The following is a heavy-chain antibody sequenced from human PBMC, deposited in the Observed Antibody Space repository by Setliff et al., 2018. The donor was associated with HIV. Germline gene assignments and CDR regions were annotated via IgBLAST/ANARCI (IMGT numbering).Heavy chain of an antibody. J-gene: IGHJ5*02. CDR2: VSTSSSEI. CDR1: GFTFSTYH. Sequence: GGSLRLSCVASGFTFSTYHMSWVRQARGKGLEWVSSVSTSSSEIHYADSVRGRFTISRDNAKNSLYLLMTSLRAEDTAVYYCARSQGYSGYVNWFDPWGQGTLVTVPS. CDR3: ARSQGYSGYVNWFDP. D-gene: IGHD5-12*01. V-gene: IGHV3-21*01.